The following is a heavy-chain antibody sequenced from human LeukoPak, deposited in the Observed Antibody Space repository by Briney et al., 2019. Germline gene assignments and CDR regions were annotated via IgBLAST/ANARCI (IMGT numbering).Heavy chain of an antibody. CDR1: GDTFSSYA. CDR2: IIPIFGKA. J-gene: IGHJ4*02. D-gene: IGHD2-2*01. Sequence: SVKVSCKASGDTFSSYAISWVRQAPGQGLEWMGGIIPIFGKANYAQKFQGRVTITTDESTSTAYMELSSLRSEDTAVYYCARGGYCSSTSCSFYARWGQGTLVTVSS. V-gene: IGHV1-69*05. CDR3: ARGGYCSSTSCSFYAR.